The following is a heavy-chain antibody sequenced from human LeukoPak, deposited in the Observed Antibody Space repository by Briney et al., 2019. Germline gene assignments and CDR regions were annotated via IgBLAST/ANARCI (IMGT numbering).Heavy chain of an antibody. CDR2: ISSSGSTI. D-gene: IGHD3-22*01. CDR1: GFTFSDYY. CDR3: ARVTYYYDSSGYYENLNQFDY. V-gene: IGHV3-11*01. J-gene: IGHJ4*02. Sequence: GGSLRLSCAASGFTFSDYYMSWIRQAPGKGLEWVSYISSSGSTIYYADSVKGRFTISRDNAKNSLYPQMNSLRAEDTAVYYCARVTYYYDSSGYYENLNQFDYWGQGTLVTVSS.